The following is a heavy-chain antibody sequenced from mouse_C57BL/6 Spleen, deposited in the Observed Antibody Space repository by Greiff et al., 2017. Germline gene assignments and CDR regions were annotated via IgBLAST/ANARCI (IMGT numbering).Heavy chain of an antibody. CDR1: GFTFSDYG. D-gene: IGHD3-1*01. Sequence: VQRVESGGGLVKPGGSLKLSCAASGFTFSDYGMHWVRQAPEKGLEWVAYISSGSSTIYYRDKVKGRFNIARDNAKNTLLLRMTSPRSEDTAMYCCARQLWYFDVWGTGTTVTVSS. J-gene: IGHJ1*03. CDR2: ISSGSSTI. V-gene: IGHV5-17*01. CDR3: ARQLWYFDV.